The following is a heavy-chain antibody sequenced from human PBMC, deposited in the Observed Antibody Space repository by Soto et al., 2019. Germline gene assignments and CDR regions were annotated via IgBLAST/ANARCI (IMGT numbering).Heavy chain of an antibody. J-gene: IGHJ4*02. CDR1: GYTFTSYG. D-gene: IGHD4-4*01. V-gene: IGHV1-18*01. CDR2: ISAYNGNT. Sequence: QVQLVQSGAEVKKPGASVKVSCKASGYTFTSYGISWVRQAPGQGLEWMGWISAYNGNTNYAHKLQGSVTMTTATSTSTAYMELSSLTSDDTAVYYCTRVHHRNYSSYYWGQGTLVTVSS. CDR3: TRVHHRNYSSYY.